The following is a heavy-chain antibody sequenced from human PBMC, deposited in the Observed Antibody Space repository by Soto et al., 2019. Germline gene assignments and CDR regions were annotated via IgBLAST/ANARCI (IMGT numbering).Heavy chain of an antibody. Sequence: QVHLVQSGAEVKQPGASVKVSCKASGYTFSVYHMHWVRQAPGQGLEWMGWVHPNSGGTNYAQSFEGRVTMNRDPSINTAYMELSRRTFDDTAVYYCAKELQRGMDVWGQGTTVTVSS. CDR1: GYTFSVYH. CDR2: VHPNSGGT. V-gene: IGHV1-2*02. D-gene: IGHD4-4*01. J-gene: IGHJ6*02. CDR3: AKELQRGMDV.